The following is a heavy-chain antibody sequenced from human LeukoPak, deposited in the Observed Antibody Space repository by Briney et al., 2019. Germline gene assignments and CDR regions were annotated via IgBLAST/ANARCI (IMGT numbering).Heavy chain of an antibody. CDR1: GFTFSSYA. CDR3: ARVSGYEWAGDAFDI. D-gene: IGHD5-12*01. V-gene: IGHV3-30*04. J-gene: IGHJ3*02. Sequence: GGSLRLSCAASGFTFSSYAIHWVRQAPGKGLEWVAAISYDGSNKNYADSVKGRFTISRDNSKNTLYLQMNSLRAEDTAVYYCARVSGYEWAGDAFDIWGQGTMVTVSS. CDR2: ISYDGSNK.